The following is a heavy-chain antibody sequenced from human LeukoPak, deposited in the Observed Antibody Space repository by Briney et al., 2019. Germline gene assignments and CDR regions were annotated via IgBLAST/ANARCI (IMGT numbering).Heavy chain of an antibody. CDR3: AEPGITMIGGV. D-gene: IGHD3-10*02. J-gene: IGHJ6*04. CDR2: ISSSGSTI. V-gene: IGHV3-48*03. Sequence: PGGSLRLSCAASGFTFSSYEMNWVRQAPGKGLEWVSYISSSGSTIYYADSVKGRFTISRDNAKNSLYLQMNSLRAENTAVYYCAEPGITMIGGVWGKGTTVTISS. CDR1: GFTFSSYE.